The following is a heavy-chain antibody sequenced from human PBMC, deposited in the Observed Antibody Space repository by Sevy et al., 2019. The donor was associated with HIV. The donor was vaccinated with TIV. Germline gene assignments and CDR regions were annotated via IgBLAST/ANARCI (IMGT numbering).Heavy chain of an antibody. CDR2: IKQDGSEK. CDR3: ARVQTYYDILTGYYSYYYYGMDV. Sequence: GGSRRLSCAASGFTFSSYWMSWVHQAPGKGLEWVANIKQDGSEKYYVDSVKGRFTISRDNAKNSLYLQMNSLRAEDTAVYYCARVQTYYDILTGYYSYYYYGMDVWGQGTTVTVSS. V-gene: IGHV3-7*01. D-gene: IGHD3-9*01. CDR1: GFTFSSYW. J-gene: IGHJ6*02.